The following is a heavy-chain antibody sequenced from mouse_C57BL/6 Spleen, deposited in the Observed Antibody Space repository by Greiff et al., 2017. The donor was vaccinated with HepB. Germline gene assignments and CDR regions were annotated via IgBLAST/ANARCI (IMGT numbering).Heavy chain of an antibody. J-gene: IGHJ1*03. CDR2: IRNKANNHAT. V-gene: IGHV6-6*01. Sequence: EVKLEESGGGLVQPGGSMKLSCAASGFTFSDAWMDWVRQSPEKGLEWVAEIRNKANNHATYYAESVKGRFTISRDDSKSSVYLQMNSLRAEDTGIYYCNPITTVVATDWYFEVWGTGTTGTVSS. D-gene: IGHD1-1*01. CDR1: GFTFSDAW. CDR3: NPITTVVATDWYFEV.